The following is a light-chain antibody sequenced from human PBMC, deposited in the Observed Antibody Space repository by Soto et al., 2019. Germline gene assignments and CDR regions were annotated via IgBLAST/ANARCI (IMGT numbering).Light chain of an antibody. V-gene: IGKV1-5*03. Sequence: DIQMTHSPSALSASIGDRVTITCRASQSISIWLAWYQQKPGKAPKLLIYAASTLKSGVPSRFSGSGSGTEFTLTISSLQPDDFATYYCQHYNSYSEAFGQGTKVDIK. J-gene: IGKJ1*01. CDR3: QHYNSYSEA. CDR2: AAS. CDR1: QSISIW.